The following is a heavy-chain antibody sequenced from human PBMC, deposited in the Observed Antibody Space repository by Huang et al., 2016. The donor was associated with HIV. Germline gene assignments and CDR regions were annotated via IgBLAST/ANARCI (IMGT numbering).Heavy chain of an antibody. J-gene: IGHJ4*02. CDR3: ARQVDGFRSHFDF. Sequence: EVLLVQSGAELKGPGESLKISCKASGYGFSSYWIGWVRQKPGKGLEGMGIIYPRDSETKYSPSFDGQVTISADKSTRTAYLQWESLKAPDTAIYFCARQVDGFRSHFDFWGQGTLVSVSS. CDR1: GYGFSSYW. V-gene: IGHV5-51*01. CDR2: IYPRDSET. D-gene: IGHD5-18*01.